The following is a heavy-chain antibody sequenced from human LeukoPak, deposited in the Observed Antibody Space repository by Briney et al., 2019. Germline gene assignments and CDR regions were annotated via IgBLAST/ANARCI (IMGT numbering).Heavy chain of an antibody. CDR2: ISGGGVST. CDR3: AKGSGYGVLFYFDY. D-gene: IGHD4-17*01. V-gene: IGHV3-23*01. J-gene: IGHJ4*02. CDR1: GFTFSYYA. Sequence: PGGSLRLSCAASGFTFSYYAMNWVRQTPGKGLEWVSGISGGGVSTYYADSVKGRFTISRDNSKNTFYLQMNSLRAEDTAVYYCAKGSGYGVLFYFDYWGQGTLVTVSS.